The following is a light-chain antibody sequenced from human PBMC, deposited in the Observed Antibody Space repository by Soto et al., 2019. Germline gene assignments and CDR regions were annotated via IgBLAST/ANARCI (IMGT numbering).Light chain of an antibody. Sequence: EIVMTQFPATLSVSPGERATLSCRASQRVSSNLAWYQQKPGQAPRLLIYGASTRATGIPARFSGSGSGTEFTLTISSLQSEDFAGYYCQHYNNWTPWTFGQGTKVDIK. CDR2: GAS. V-gene: IGKV3-15*01. CDR1: QRVSSN. J-gene: IGKJ1*01. CDR3: QHYNNWTPWT.